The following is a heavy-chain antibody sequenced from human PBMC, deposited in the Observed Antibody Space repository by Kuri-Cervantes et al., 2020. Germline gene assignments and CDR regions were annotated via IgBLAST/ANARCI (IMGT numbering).Heavy chain of an antibody. CDR2: IIPIFGTA. Sequence: SVKVSCKASGGTFSSYAISWVRQAPGQGLEWMGGIIPIFGTANYAQKFQGRVTMTRNTSISTAYMELSSLRSGDTAVYYCARGGYYDSSGYYHFDYWGQGTLVTVSS. D-gene: IGHD3-22*01. V-gene: IGHV1-69*05. CDR3: ARGGYYDSSGYYHFDY. J-gene: IGHJ4*02. CDR1: GGTFSSYA.